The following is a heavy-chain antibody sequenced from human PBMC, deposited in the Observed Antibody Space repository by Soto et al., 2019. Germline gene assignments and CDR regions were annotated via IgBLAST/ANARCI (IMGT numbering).Heavy chain of an antibody. CDR3: ARDHSISSSGAWWLDP. Sequence: ASVKVSCKASGYTFTSNWIHWVRRAPGRGLEWMGIINPSGGSTYYAQKFQGRVTLTRDTSTSTVYMELTSLTSEDTAVYYCARDHSISSSGAWWLDPWGQGTLVTVSS. J-gene: IGHJ5*02. V-gene: IGHV1-46*01. CDR2: INPSGGST. D-gene: IGHD6-13*01. CDR1: GYTFTSNW.